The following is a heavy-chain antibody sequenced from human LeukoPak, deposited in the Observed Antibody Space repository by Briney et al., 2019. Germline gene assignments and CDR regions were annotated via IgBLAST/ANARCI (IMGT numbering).Heavy chain of an antibody. CDR3: ARVSRGNYYFDY. CDR1: GFTFSTYW. V-gene: IGHV3-74*01. J-gene: IGHJ4*02. Sequence: GGSLRLSCAASGFTFSTYWMHWVRQAPGKGLVWVSRINTDGSRTDSVEGRFAISRDNAKNTLYLQMNSLRAEDTAVYYCARVSRGNYYFDYWGPGTLVTVSS. CDR2: INTDGSRT.